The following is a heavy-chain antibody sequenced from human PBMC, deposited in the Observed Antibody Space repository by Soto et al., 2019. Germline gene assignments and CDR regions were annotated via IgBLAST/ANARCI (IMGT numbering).Heavy chain of an antibody. CDR2: IYWDDDK. J-gene: IGHJ4*02. CDR3: ARSSSVIPNDY. Sequence: QITLKESGPTLVKPTQTLTLTCTFSGFSLSTSGVGVGWIRQPPGKALEWLAFIYWDDDKRYSPSLKSRLTXTXXTSKNQVVLTMTNMDPVDTATYYCARSSSVIPNDYWGQGTLVTVSS. D-gene: IGHD3-16*02. CDR1: GFSLSTSGVG. V-gene: IGHV2-5*02.